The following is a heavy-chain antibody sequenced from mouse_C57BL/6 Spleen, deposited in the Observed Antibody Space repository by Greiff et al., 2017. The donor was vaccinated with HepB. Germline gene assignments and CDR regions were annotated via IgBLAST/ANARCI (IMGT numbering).Heavy chain of an antibody. CDR3: ASSYYYAFAY. CDR2: IDPSDSYT. J-gene: IGHJ3*01. Sequence: QVQLQQPGAELVMPGASVKLSCKASGYTFTSYWMHWVKQRPGQGLEWIGEIDPSDSYTNYNQKFKGKSTLTVDKSSSTAYMQLSSLTSEDSAVYYWASSYYYAFAYWGQGTLVTVSA. CDR1: GYTFTSYW. V-gene: IGHV1-69*01. D-gene: IGHD1-1*01.